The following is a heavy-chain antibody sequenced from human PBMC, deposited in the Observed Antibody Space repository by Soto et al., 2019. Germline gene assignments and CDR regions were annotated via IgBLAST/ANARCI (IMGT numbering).Heavy chain of an antibody. Sequence: GGSLRLSCAASGFTFSSFAMNWVRQAPGKGLEWVSIISGRGGSTYYADSVKGRFTISRDNSKNTLYLEVSSLRAEDTAIYYCAKDAAPATGVLYYGMDVWGQGTTVTVSS. D-gene: IGHD6-13*01. CDR2: ISGRGGST. J-gene: IGHJ6*02. V-gene: IGHV3-23*01. CDR1: GFTFSSFA. CDR3: AKDAAPATGVLYYGMDV.